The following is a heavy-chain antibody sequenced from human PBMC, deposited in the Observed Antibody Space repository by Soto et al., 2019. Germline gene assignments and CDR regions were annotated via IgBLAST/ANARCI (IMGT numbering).Heavy chain of an antibody. V-gene: IGHV4-59*01. D-gene: IGHD2-15*01. CDR2: IYYSGST. Sequence: PGKGLEWIGYIYYSGSTNYNPSLKSRVTISVDTSKNQFSLKLSSVTAADTAVYYCARVSCSGGSCLFDYWGQGTLVTVSS. CDR3: ARVSCSGGSCLFDY. J-gene: IGHJ4*02.